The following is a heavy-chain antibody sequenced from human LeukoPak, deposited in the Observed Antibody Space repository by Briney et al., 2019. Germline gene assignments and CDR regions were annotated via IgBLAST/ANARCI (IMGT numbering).Heavy chain of an antibody. Sequence: SETLSLTCTVSGGSISSGDYYWSWIRQPPGKGLEWIGYICYSGSTYYNPSLKSRVTISVDTSKNQFSLKLSSVTAADTAVYYCARDRDGVTDYWGQGTLVTVSS. CDR2: ICYSGST. J-gene: IGHJ4*02. D-gene: IGHD3-3*01. CDR1: GGSISSGDYY. CDR3: ARDRDGVTDY. V-gene: IGHV4-30-4*08.